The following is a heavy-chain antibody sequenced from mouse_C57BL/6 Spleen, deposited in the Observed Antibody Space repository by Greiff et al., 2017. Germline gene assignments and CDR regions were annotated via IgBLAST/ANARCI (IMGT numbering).Heavy chain of an antibody. Sequence: VQLKESGPGLVKPSQSLSLTCSVTGYSITSGYYWNWIRQFPGNKLEWMGYISYDGSNNYNPSLKNRISITRDTSKNQFFLKLNSVTTEDTATYYCARRRPWYFDVWGTGTTVTVSS. V-gene: IGHV3-6*01. CDR3: ARRRPWYFDV. CDR2: ISYDGSN. J-gene: IGHJ1*03. CDR1: GYSITSGYY.